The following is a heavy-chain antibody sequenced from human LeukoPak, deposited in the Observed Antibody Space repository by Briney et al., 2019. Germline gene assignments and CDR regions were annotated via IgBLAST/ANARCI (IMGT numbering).Heavy chain of an antibody. V-gene: IGHV3-7*04. J-gene: IGHJ6*03. D-gene: IGHD1-1*01. CDR3: ARVVKLEYYYYYYMDV. CDR2: IKQDGSEK. CDR1: GFTFSSYW. Sequence: GGSLRLSCAASGFTFSSYWMSWVRQAPGKGLEWVANIKQDGSEKYYVDSVKGRFTISRDNAKNSLYLQMNSLRAEDTAVYYCARVVKLEYYYYYYMDVWGKGTTVTISS.